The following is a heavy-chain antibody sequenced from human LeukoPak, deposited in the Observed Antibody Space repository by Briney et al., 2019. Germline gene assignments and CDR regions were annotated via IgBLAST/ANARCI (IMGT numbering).Heavy chain of an antibody. J-gene: IGHJ3*02. Sequence: SVKVSCKASGGTFSSYAISWVRQAPGQGLEWMGRIIPILGIANYAQKFQGRVTITADKSTSTAYMELSSLRSEDTAVYYCARDLAVAGTDAFDIWGQGTMVTVSS. V-gene: IGHV1-69*04. CDR2: IIPILGIA. D-gene: IGHD6-19*01. CDR3: ARDLAVAGTDAFDI. CDR1: GGTFSSYA.